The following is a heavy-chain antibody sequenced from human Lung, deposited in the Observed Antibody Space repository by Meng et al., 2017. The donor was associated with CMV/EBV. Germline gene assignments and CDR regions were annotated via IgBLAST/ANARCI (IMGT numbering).Heavy chain of an antibody. J-gene: IGHJ4*02. CDR1: GVSISSNIR. CDR2: IDDSGST. V-gene: IGHV4-4*02. D-gene: IGHD1-26*01. Sequence: QVQLQGSDPGLVRPSGTLSLTCGVSGVSISSNIRWTWVRQPPGKGLEWIGDIDDSGSTNYNPSLNSRISISLDKSKNHFSLKVNSVTAADTAVYYCARGKQDAWELLAYWGQGALVTVSS. CDR3: ARGKQDAWELLAY.